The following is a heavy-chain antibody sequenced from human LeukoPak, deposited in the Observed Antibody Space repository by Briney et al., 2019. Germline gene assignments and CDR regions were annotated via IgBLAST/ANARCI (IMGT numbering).Heavy chain of an antibody. Sequence: PSETLSLTCTVSGGSISSGDYYWSWIRQPPGKGLEWIEYIYYSGSTYYNPSLKSRVTISVDTSKNQFSLKLSSVTAADTAVYYCAREKNYDSSGGFDYWGQGTLVTVSS. D-gene: IGHD3-22*01. CDR3: AREKNYDSSGGFDY. CDR1: GGSISSGDYY. V-gene: IGHV4-30-4*01. J-gene: IGHJ4*02. CDR2: IYYSGST.